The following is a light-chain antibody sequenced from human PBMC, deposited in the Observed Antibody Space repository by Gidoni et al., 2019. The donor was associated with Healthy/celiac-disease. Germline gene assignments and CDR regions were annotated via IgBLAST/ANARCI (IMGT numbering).Light chain of an antibody. CDR2: DAS. Sequence: EIVLTQSPATLSLSPGARATLSCRASQCVSSYLAWYQQKPVQAPRLLIDDASNRATGIPARFSGSGSGTYFTLTISSLEPEDFAVYYCQQRSNWPPKLTFXGXTKVEIK. CDR1: QCVSSY. V-gene: IGKV3-11*01. CDR3: QQRSNWPPKLT. J-gene: IGKJ4*01.